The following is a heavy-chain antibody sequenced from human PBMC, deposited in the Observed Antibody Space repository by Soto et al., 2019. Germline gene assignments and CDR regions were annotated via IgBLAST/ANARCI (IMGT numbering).Heavy chain of an antibody. CDR3: VRGGGEQDSIGY. CDR1: GFTFNSYT. V-gene: IGHV3-30-3*01. J-gene: IGHJ4*02. Sequence: GGSLRLSCAASGFTFNSYTMHWVRQSPGMALEWMAVISGNAGYEYYADSMKGRFTISRDNPTNTLYLQMDSLRTEDTAVYYCVRGGGEQDSIGYCGQGTLVTVSS. D-gene: IGHD3-16*01. CDR2: ISGNAGYE.